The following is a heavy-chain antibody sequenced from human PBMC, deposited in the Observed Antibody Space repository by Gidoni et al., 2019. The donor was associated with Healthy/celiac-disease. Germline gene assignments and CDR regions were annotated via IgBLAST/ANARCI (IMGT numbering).Heavy chain of an antibody. CDR3: ARGDLEGLDDAFDI. CDR2: INHSGST. J-gene: IGHJ3*02. D-gene: IGHD1-1*01. CDR1: GGSFSGYY. V-gene: IGHV4-34*01. Sequence: VQLQQWGAGRLKPSETLSLTCAVYGGSFSGYYWSWIRQPPGKGLEWIGEINHSGSTNYNPSLKSRVTISVDTSKNQFSLKLSSVTAADTAVYYCARGDLEGLDDAFDIWGQGTMVTVSS.